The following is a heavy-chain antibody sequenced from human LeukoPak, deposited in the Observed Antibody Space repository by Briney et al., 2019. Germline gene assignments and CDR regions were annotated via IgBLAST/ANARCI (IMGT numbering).Heavy chain of an antibody. CDR1: GFTFSSYS. Sequence: GGSLRLYCAASGFTFSSYSMKWVRQAPGKGLEWVSSISSSSSYIYYADSVKGRFTISRDNAKNSLYLQMNSLRAEDTAVYYCARGDRYSYGLFDYWGQGTLVTVSS. CDR2: ISSSSSYI. CDR3: ARGDRYSYGLFDY. V-gene: IGHV3-21*01. D-gene: IGHD5-18*01. J-gene: IGHJ4*02.